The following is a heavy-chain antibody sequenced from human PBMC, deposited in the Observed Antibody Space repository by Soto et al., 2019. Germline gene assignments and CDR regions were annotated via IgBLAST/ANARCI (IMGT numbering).Heavy chain of an antibody. Sequence: SETLSLTCTVSGGSISSYYWSWIRQPPGKGLEWIGYIYYSGSTNYNPSLKSRVTISVDTSKNQFSLKLSSVAAADTAVYYCARGIEYSSSSGYYYYGTDVWGQGTTVTVSS. J-gene: IGHJ6*02. CDR1: GGSISSYY. CDR3: ARGIEYSSSSGYYYYGTDV. D-gene: IGHD6-6*01. CDR2: IYYSGST. V-gene: IGHV4-59*01.